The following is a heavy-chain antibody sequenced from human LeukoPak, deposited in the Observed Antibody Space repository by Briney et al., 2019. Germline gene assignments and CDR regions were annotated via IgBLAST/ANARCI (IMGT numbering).Heavy chain of an antibody. V-gene: IGHV3-23*01. J-gene: IGHJ3*02. D-gene: IGHD1-26*01. CDR3: AKRIVGATGYYAFDI. CDR1: GFSFNTYA. Sequence: GGSLRLSCAASGFSFNTYAMSWVRQAPGKGLEWVSAISGSGGGTYYADSVKGRFTISRDNSKNTLYLQMNSLRAEDTAVYYCAKRIVGATGYYAFDIWGQGTMVTVS. CDR2: ISGSGGGT.